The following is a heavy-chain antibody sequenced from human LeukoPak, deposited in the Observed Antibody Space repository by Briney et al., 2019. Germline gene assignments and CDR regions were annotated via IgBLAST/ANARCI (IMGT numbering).Heavy chain of an antibody. CDR3: ARGGSHRYFDL. CDR1: GYSITSGYY. Sequence: PSETLSLTCTVSGYSITSGYYWGWIRQPPGKGLEWIGSIYHSGSTYYNASLKSRVTISVDTSKNHFSLKLTSVTAADTAVYSCARGGSHRYFDLWGRGTLVTVSA. V-gene: IGHV4-38-2*02. CDR2: IYHSGST. J-gene: IGHJ2*01.